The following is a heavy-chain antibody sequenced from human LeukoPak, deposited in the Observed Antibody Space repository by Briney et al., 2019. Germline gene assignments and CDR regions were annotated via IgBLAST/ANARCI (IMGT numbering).Heavy chain of an antibody. CDR3: ARDRGRPSGSILEPSYFDY. D-gene: IGHD1-26*01. CDR2: ISSSGSTI. V-gene: IGHV3-48*03. CDR1: GFTFSSYE. J-gene: IGHJ4*02. Sequence: GGSLRLSCAASGFTFSSYEMNWVRQAPGKGLEWVSYISSSGSTIYYADSVKGGFTISRDNAKNSLYLQMNSLRAEDTAVYYCARDRGRPSGSILEPSYFDYWGQGTLVTVSS.